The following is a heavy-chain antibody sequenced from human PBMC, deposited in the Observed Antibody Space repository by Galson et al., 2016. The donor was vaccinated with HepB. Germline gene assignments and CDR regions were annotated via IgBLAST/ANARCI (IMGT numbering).Heavy chain of an antibody. V-gene: IGHV3-23*01. J-gene: IGHJ3*02. D-gene: IGHD2-8*01. CDR2: ISGSGDGA. Sequence: SLRLSCAASGFTFSSCALSWVRQAPGKGLEWVSTISGSGDGAHYADSVKGRFTISRGNSKNMLFLQMNSLRAEDTAVYYCAKAMAGKDVFDIWGQGTMVTVSS. CDR3: AKAMAGKDVFDI. CDR1: GFTFSSCA.